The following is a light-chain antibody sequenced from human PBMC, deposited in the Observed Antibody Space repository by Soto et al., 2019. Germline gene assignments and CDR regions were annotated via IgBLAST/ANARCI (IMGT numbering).Light chain of an antibody. V-gene: IGLV2-14*01. J-gene: IGLJ1*01. CDR2: EVN. CDR3: SSYTTSNTYV. CDR1: SSDIGVYNY. Sequence: QSALTQPASVSGSPGQSITFSCTGTSSDIGVYNYVSWYQQHPGKAPKLIIYEVNNRPSGVSDRFSGSKSGNTASLTISGLQAEDEADYYCSSYTTSNTYVFGTGTKLTVL.